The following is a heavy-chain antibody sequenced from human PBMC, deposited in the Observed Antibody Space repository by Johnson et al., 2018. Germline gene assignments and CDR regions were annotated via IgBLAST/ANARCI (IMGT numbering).Heavy chain of an antibody. V-gene: IGHV4-59*11. CDR1: GGSISSHY. Sequence: QVQLQESGPGLVKPSETXSLTCTVSGGSISSHYWSWIRQPPGKGLEWSGYIYYSGSTNYNPSLKSRVTISVDTSKNQFSLKLSSVTAADTAVYYCARGGGADYYYGMDVWGQGTTVTVSS. CDR3: ARGGGADYYYGMDV. D-gene: IGHD1-26*01. CDR2: IYYSGST. J-gene: IGHJ6*02.